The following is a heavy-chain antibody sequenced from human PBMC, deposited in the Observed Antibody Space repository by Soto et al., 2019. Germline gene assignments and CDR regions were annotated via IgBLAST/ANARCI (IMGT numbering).Heavy chain of an antibody. CDR2: MNPNSGNT. V-gene: IGHV1-8*01. D-gene: IGHD6-19*01. J-gene: IGHJ4*02. CDR3: ARISTLRIAVAGLGY. CDR1: GYTFISYD. Sequence: QVQLVQSGAEVKKPGASVKVSCKASGYTFISYDINWVRQASGHGLEWMGWMNPNSGNTGYAQKFQGRVTMTRNTSISTAYMELSSLTSEHTAVYYCARISTLRIAVAGLGYWGQGTLVTVSS.